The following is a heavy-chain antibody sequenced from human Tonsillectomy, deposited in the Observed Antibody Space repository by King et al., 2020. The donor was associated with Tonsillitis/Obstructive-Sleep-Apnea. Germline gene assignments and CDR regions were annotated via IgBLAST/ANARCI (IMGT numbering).Heavy chain of an antibody. J-gene: IGHJ4*02. D-gene: IGHD3-22*01. CDR3: AKDWYYYDSSGYLDY. CDR1: GFTFSSYG. V-gene: IGHV3-30*18. CDR2: ISYDGSNK. Sequence: VQLVESGGGVVQPGRSLRLSCAASGFTFSSYGMHWVRQAPSKGLEWVAVISYDGSNKYYADSVKGRFTISRDNSKNTLYLQMNSLRAEDTAVYYCAKDWYYYDSSGYLDYWGQGTLVTVSS.